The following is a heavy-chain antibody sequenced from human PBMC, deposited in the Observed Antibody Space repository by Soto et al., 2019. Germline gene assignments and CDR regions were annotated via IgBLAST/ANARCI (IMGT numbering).Heavy chain of an antibody. J-gene: IGHJ4*02. CDR2: IFWNEDK. D-gene: IGHD6-13*01. V-gene: IGHV2-5*01. Sequence: SGPTLVKPTQTLTLTCTFSGFSLRSSGVGVGWIRQPPGEALEWLALIFWNEDKRYSPSLKSRLTITKDTSKNQVVLTMTNMDPVDTATYYCARDIAAAFDLWGQGTLVTVSS. CDR1: GFSLRSSGVG. CDR3: ARDIAAAFDL.